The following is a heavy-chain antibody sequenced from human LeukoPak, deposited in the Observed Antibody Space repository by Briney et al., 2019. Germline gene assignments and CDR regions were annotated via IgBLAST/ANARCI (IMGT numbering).Heavy chain of an antibody. D-gene: IGHD2-2*01. V-gene: IGHV4-31*03. Sequence: SETLSLTCTVSGDSISSGNYYWSWIRQHPGKGLEWIGYIHHSGGTYYHPSLKSRVIISVDTSKNQFSLKLNSVTAADTAVYYCARESGVCSSTSCYYYYYGMDVWGQGTTVTVSS. CDR2: IHHSGGT. J-gene: IGHJ6*02. CDR1: GDSISSGNYY. CDR3: ARESGVCSSTSCYYYYYGMDV.